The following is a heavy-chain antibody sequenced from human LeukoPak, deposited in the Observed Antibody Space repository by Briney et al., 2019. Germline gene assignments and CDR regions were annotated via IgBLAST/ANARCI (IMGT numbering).Heavy chain of an antibody. Sequence: GGSLRLSCAASGFTFNSYAMSWVRQAPGKGLEWVSAIRGSGGGTYYADSVKGRFTISRDNSKNTLYLQMNSLRDEDTALYYCAKAGIGVVGYFDYWGQGTLVTISS. D-gene: IGHD6-19*01. CDR1: GFTFNSYA. J-gene: IGHJ4*02. CDR3: AKAGIGVVGYFDY. CDR2: IRGSGGGT. V-gene: IGHV3-23*01.